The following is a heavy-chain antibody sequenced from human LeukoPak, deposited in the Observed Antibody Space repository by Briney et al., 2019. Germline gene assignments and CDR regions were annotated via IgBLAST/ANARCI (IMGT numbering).Heavy chain of an antibody. V-gene: IGHV1-8*03. CDR3: VSRAY. CDR2: MNPHSGNT. J-gene: IGHJ4*02. D-gene: IGHD1-26*01. CDR1: GYTFTGYD. Sequence: ASVKVSCKASGYTFTGYDINWVRQATGQGLEWMGWMNPHSGNTGYAQKFQGRVTITRDTSINTAYMEVSSLRSEDTAVYYCVSRAYWGPGTLVTVPS.